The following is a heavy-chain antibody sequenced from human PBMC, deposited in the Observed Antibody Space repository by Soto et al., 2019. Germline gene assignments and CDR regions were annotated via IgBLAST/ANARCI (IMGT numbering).Heavy chain of an antibody. CDR1: GGSISSSSYY. J-gene: IGHJ4*02. CDR2: IFYSGST. V-gene: IGHV4-39*01. Sequence: SETLSLTCTVSGGSISSSSYYWGWIRQPPGKGLEWIGSIFYSGSTYYNPSLKSRVTISVDTPKSQFSLKLRSVTAADTAVYYCARHLGYCSGGSCYSGRLFFDYWGQGTLVTVSS. CDR3: ARHLGYCSGGSCYSGRLFFDY. D-gene: IGHD2-15*01.